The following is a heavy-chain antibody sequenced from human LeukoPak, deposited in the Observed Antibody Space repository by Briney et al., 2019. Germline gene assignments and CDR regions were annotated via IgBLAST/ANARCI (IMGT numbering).Heavy chain of an antibody. J-gene: IGHJ6*03. V-gene: IGHV1-18*01. CDR1: GYTFTSYG. CDR3: ARERGAGVGATSDMDV. Sequence: ASVKVSCKASGYTFTSYGISWVRQAPGQGLEWMGWISAYNGNTNYAQKLQCRVTMTTDTSTSTAYMELRSLRSDDTAVYYCARERGAGVGATSDMDVWGKGTTVTVSS. D-gene: IGHD1-26*01. CDR2: ISAYNGNT.